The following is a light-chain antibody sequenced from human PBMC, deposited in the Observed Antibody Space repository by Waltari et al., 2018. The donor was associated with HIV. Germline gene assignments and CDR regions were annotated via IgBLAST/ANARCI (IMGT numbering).Light chain of an antibody. J-gene: IGLJ2*01. CDR3: QVWDSSTDHVV. V-gene: IGLV3-21*04. CDR2: YDG. Sequence: SYILIQPPSVSVAPGETARLTCGGDSIGDKSVQWYQQMPGQAPVLVMFYDGSRPSGVPERFCGANSVQTATLTISRVELGDEADYYCQVWDSSTDHVVFGGGTKLTVL. CDR1: SIGDKS.